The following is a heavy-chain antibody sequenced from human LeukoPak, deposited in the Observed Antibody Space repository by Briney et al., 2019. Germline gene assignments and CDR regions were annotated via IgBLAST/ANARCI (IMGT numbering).Heavy chain of an antibody. D-gene: IGHD6-13*01. CDR2: ISGSGDST. CDR1: GFTFSNYV. Sequence: PGGSLRLSCAASGFTFSNYVMSWVRQAPGKGLEWVSAISGSGDSTYYADSVKGRFTISRDNSKITLYLQMNSLRAEDTAVYFCAKRGGTANAWGQGTLVTVSS. J-gene: IGHJ5*02. V-gene: IGHV3-23*01. CDR3: AKRGGTANA.